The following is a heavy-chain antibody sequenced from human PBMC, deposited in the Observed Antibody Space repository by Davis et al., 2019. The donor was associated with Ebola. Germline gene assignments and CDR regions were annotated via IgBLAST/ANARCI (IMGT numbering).Heavy chain of an antibody. CDR2: ISSSSSYI. V-gene: IGHV3-21*01. Sequence: GESLKISCAASGFTFSSYSMNWVRQAPGKGLEWVSSISSSSSYIYYADSVKGRFTISRDNAKNSLYLQMNSLRAEDTAVYYCARRNDFWSGYERRGYYGMDVWGQGTTVTVSS. J-gene: IGHJ6*02. D-gene: IGHD3-3*01. CDR3: ARRNDFWSGYERRGYYGMDV. CDR1: GFTFSSYS.